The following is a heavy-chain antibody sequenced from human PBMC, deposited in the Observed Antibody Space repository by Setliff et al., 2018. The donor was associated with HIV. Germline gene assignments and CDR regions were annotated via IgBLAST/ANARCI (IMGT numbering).Heavy chain of an antibody. Sequence: SETLSLTCAVYGGSFSGYYWSWIRQPPGKGLEWIGEINHSGSTNYNPSLKSRVTISVDTSKNQFSLKLSSVTAADTAVYYCATQDYCSSTSCKDFDYWGQGTLVTVSS. V-gene: IGHV4-34*01. J-gene: IGHJ4*02. CDR2: INHSGST. D-gene: IGHD2-2*01. CDR3: ATQDYCSSTSCKDFDY. CDR1: GGSFSGYY.